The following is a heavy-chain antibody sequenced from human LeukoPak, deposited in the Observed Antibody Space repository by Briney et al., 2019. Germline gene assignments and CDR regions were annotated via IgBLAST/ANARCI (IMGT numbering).Heavy chain of an antibody. CDR2: ISSSSSYI. V-gene: IGHV3-21*01. CDR1: GFTFSSYS. J-gene: IGHJ4*02. D-gene: IGHD2-2*01. CDR3: ARLGYCSSTSCYAFDY. Sequence: GSLRLSCAASGFTFSSYSMNWVRQAPGKGLEWVSSISSSSSYIYYADSVKGRFTISRDNAKNSLYLQMNSLRAEDTAVYYCARLGYCSSTSCYAFDYWGQGTLVTVSS.